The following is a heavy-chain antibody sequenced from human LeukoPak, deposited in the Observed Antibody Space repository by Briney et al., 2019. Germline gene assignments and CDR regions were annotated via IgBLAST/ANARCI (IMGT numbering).Heavy chain of an antibody. CDR2: IYYSGST. V-gene: IGHV4-31*03. D-gene: IGHD2-2*01. Sequence: SQTLSLTCTVSGGSISSGGYYWSWIRQHPGKGLEWIGYIYYSGSTYYNPSLKSRVTISVDTSKNQFSLKLSSVTAADTAVYYCARGLVVVPEAGSDPWGQGTLVTVSS. CDR3: ARGLVVVPEAGSDP. J-gene: IGHJ5*02. CDR1: GGSISSGGYY.